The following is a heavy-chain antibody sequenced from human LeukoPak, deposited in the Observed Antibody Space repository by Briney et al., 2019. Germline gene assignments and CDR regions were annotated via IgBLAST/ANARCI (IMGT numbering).Heavy chain of an antibody. CDR2: ISSSSSYI. D-gene: IGHD3-22*01. Sequence: GGSLRLSCAASGFTFSSYSMNWVRQAPGKGLEWVSSISSSSSYIYYADSVKGRFTISRDNAKNSLYLQMNSLRAEDTAVYYCARIYYDSSGYYGPFDYWGQGTLVTVSS. CDR1: GFTFSSYS. CDR3: ARIYYDSSGYYGPFDY. V-gene: IGHV3-21*01. J-gene: IGHJ4*02.